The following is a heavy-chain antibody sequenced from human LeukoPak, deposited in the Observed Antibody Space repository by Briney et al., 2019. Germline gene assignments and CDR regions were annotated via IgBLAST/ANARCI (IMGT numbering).Heavy chain of an antibody. Sequence: SETLSLTCTVSGGSISSYYWSWIRQPAGKGLEWIGRIYTGGSTNYNPSLKSRVTMSVDTSKNQFSLKLSSVTAADTAVYYCARGGIAAAPFDYWGQGTLVTVSS. CDR3: ARGGIAAAPFDY. V-gene: IGHV4-4*07. D-gene: IGHD6-13*01. CDR2: IYTGGST. J-gene: IGHJ4*02. CDR1: GGSISSYY.